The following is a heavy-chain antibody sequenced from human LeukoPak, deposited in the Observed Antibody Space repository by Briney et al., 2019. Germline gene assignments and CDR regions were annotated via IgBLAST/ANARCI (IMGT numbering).Heavy chain of an antibody. CDR3: AKDRIVGATARLFDY. CDR1: GFTFSSYV. CDR2: ISGSGDST. V-gene: IGHV3-23*01. D-gene: IGHD1-26*01. J-gene: IGHJ4*02. Sequence: GGSLRLSCAASGFTFSSYVMSWVRQAPGKGLGWVSGISGSGDSTYYADSVKGRFTISRDNSKNTLYLQMNSLRAEDTAVYYFAKDRIVGATARLFDYWGQGTLGTVSS.